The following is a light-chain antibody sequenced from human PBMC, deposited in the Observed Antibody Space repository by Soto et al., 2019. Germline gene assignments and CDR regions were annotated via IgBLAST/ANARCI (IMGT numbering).Light chain of an antibody. CDR3: AAWDDTGDNYV. V-gene: IGLV1-44*01. CDR2: YNT. J-gene: IGLJ1*01. CDR1: FSNLGSNS. Sequence: QSVLTQSTSASATPGQRVTISCSGSFSNLGSNSVSWYQHLPGTAPKLLIKYNTKRPSGVPDRFSGSKSGTSASLAISGLRCEDEADYYCAAWDDTGDNYVFGGGTKLTVL.